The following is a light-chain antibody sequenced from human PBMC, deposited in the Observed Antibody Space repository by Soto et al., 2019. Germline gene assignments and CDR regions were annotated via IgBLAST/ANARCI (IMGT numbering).Light chain of an antibody. V-gene: IGLV2-8*01. CDR2: EVT. J-gene: IGLJ2*01. CDR1: SSDVGGYDF. Sequence: QSALTQPPSASGSPGQSVTISCTGTSSDVGGYDFVSWYQQHPGKAPNLMIYEVTKRRSGVPDRFSGSKSGNTASLTVSGLRAEDEGDYYCTSYAGSNNLLLGGGTQLTVL. CDR3: TSYAGSNNLL.